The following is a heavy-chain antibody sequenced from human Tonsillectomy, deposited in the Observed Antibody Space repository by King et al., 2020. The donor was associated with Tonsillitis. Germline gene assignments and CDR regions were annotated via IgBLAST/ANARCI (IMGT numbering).Heavy chain of an antibody. Sequence: QLQESGPGLVKPSQTLSLTCTVSGGSISSGGYYWSWIRQHPGKGLEWIGYIYYSGSTYYNPSLKSRVTISVDTSKNQFSLKLSSVTAADTAVYYCARGPVSEIVGVAAWFDPWGQGTLVTVSS. J-gene: IGHJ5*02. CDR3: ARGPVSEIVGVAAWFDP. V-gene: IGHV4-31*03. D-gene: IGHD2-15*01. CDR1: GGSISSGGYY. CDR2: IYYSGST.